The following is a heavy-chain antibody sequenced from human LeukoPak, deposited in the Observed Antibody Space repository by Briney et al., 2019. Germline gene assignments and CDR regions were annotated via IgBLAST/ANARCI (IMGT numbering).Heavy chain of an antibody. J-gene: IGHJ4*02. Sequence: ASVKVSCKASGYTFTSYNMHWVRQAPGQGLEWMGIINPSGGRTSYAQKFQGRVTMTRDTSTSTVYMELSSLRSEDTAVYYCARTRDDYTHADYWGQGTLVTVSS. D-gene: IGHD5-24*01. CDR3: ARTRDDYTHADY. CDR2: INPSGGRT. CDR1: GYTFTSYN. V-gene: IGHV1-46*01.